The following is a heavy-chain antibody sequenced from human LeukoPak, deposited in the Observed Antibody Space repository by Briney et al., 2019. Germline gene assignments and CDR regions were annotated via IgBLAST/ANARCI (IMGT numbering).Heavy chain of an antibody. J-gene: IGHJ6*02. D-gene: IGHD5-12*01. CDR1: GFTFSTYN. CDR3: ARASGYYSDGMDV. Sequence: GGSLRLSCAASGFTFSTYNMNWVRQAPGKGLEWVSSITSSSSYIYYTDPLKGRFTISRDDAKNSLYLQMNSLRAEDTAVYYCARASGYYSDGMDVWGRGTTVTVSS. CDR2: ITSSSSYI. V-gene: IGHV3-21*01.